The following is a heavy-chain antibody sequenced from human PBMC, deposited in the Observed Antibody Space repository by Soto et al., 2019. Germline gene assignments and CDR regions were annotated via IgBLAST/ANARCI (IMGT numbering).Heavy chain of an antibody. V-gene: IGHV3-53*01. Sequence: EVQLVESGGGLIQPGGSLRLSCGASGFSVSKNYMSWVRQAPGKGLEWVSSIYSGGTKYYADSLKGRFTISRDNSKNTPHLQLNSLRAEDTALYYCASTGGDSTGRQQYWGQGAPVTVSS. CDR1: GFSVSKNY. CDR3: ASTGGDSTGRQQY. D-gene: IGHD2-8*02. CDR2: IYSGGTK. J-gene: IGHJ4*02.